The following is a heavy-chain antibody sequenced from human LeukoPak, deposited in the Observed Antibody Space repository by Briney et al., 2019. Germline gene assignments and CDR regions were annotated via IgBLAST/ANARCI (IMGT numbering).Heavy chain of an antibody. D-gene: IGHD2-2*01. Sequence: SETLPLTCTVSGGSISSHYWSWIRQPPGKGLEWIGYIYYSGSTNYNPSLKSRVTISVDTSKNQFSLKLSSVTAADTAVYYCAREEYQLLVFDYWGQGTLVTVSS. V-gene: IGHV4-59*11. CDR3: AREEYQLLVFDY. CDR2: IYYSGST. J-gene: IGHJ4*02. CDR1: GGSISSHY.